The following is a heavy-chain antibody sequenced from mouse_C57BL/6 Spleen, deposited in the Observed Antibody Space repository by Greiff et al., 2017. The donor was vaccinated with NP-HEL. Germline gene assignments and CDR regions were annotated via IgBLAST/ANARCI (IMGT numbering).Heavy chain of an antibody. J-gene: IGHJ4*01. CDR2: INPNDGNN. CDR3: ARGVTVVATDYAMDY. D-gene: IGHD1-1*01. Sequence: VQLQQSGPELVKPGASVKISCKASGYSFTDYNMNWVKQSNGKSLEWIGVINPNDGNNSYNQKFKGKATLTVDQSSSTAYMQINSLTAEDSAVYYCARGVTVVATDYAMDYWGQGTSVTVSS. CDR1: GYSFTDYN. V-gene: IGHV1-39*01.